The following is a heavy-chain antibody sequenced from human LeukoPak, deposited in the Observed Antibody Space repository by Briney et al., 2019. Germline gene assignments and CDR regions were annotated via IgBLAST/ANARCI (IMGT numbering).Heavy chain of an antibody. J-gene: IGHJ4*02. Sequence: PSETLSLTCAVYGGSCSGYYWSWIRQPPGKGLEWIGEINHSGSTNYNPSLKSRVTISVDTSKNQFSLKLSSVTAADTAVYYCAGGRIQLWLRHAYYFDYWGQGTLVTVSS. D-gene: IGHD5-18*01. CDR1: GGSCSGYY. CDR3: AGGRIQLWLRHAYYFDY. CDR2: INHSGST. V-gene: IGHV4-34*01.